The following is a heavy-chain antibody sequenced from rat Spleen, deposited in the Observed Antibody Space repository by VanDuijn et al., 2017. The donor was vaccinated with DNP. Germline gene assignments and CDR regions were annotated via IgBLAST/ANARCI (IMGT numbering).Heavy chain of an antibody. CDR1: GFTFSNYD. J-gene: IGHJ4*01. D-gene: IGHD1-1*01. Sequence: EVQLVESGGGLVQPGRSMKLSCAASGFTFSNYDMAWVRQAPGKGLEWIASISSDGGSTSYSDSVKGRFTISRDNAEDTVYLQMNSLRSEDRATYYCVKDKWFYAMDAWGQGTSVTVSS. V-gene: IGHV5-25*01. CDR3: VKDKWFYAMDA. CDR2: ISSDGGST.